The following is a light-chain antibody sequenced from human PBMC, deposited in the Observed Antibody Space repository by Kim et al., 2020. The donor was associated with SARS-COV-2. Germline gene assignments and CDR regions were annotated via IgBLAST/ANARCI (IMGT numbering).Light chain of an antibody. CDR2: SAS. J-gene: IGKJ4*01. CDR1: QSIRTY. CDR3: QQSYITPPLT. V-gene: IGKV1-39*01. Sequence: DIQMTQSPSSLYASVGDRVTITCRASQSIRTYLNWYQQRPGKAPNLLIYSASSLQGGVPSRFSGNGSGTDFTLTISSLQPEDFATYYCQQSYITPPLTFGGGTKLEI.